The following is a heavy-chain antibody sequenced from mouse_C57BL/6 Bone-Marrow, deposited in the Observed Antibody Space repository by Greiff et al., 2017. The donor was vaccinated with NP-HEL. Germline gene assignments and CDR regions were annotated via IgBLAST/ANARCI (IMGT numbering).Heavy chain of an antibody. CDR2: IDPENGDT. CDR1: GFNIKDDY. CDR3: TTGERDYYAPYYYAMDY. J-gene: IGHJ4*01. V-gene: IGHV14-4*01. Sequence: EVQLQQSGAELVRPGASVKLSCTASGFNIKDDYMHWVKQRPEQGLEWIGWIDPENGDTEYASKFQGKATITADTSSNTAYLQLSSLTSEDTAGYYCTTGERDYYAPYYYAMDYWGQGTSVTVSS. D-gene: IGHD1-1*01.